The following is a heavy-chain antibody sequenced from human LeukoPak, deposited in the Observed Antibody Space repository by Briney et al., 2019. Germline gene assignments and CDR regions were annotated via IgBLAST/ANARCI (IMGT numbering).Heavy chain of an antibody. CDR2: INPNSGGT. D-gene: IGHD3-3*01. J-gene: IGHJ6*03. V-gene: IGHV1-2*02. Sequence: ASVKVSCKASGYTFTGYYMHWVRQAPGQGLEWMGWINPNSGGTNYAQKFQGRVTMTRDTSISTAYMELSRLRSDDTAVYYCARVSPITIFGVVRGPDMDVWGKGTTVTVSS. CDR1: GYTFTGYY. CDR3: ARVSPITIFGVVRGPDMDV.